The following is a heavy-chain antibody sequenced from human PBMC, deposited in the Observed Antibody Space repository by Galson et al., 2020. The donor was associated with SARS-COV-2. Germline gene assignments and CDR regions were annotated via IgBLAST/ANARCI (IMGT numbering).Heavy chain of an antibody. CDR2: IKQDGSEK. V-gene: IGHV3-7*01. D-gene: IGHD3-22*01. Sequence: GGSLRLSCAAFGFTFSSYWMSWVRQAPGKGLEWVANIKQDGSEKYYVDSVKGRFTISRDNAKNSLYLQMNSLRAEDTAVYYCASHYYYDTFDYWGQGTLVTVSS. J-gene: IGHJ4*02. CDR1: GFTFSSYW. CDR3: ASHYYYDTFDY.